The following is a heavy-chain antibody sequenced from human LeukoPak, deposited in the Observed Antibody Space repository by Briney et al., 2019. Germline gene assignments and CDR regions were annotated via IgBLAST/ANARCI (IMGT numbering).Heavy chain of an antibody. CDR1: GDIVSSKNGA. V-gene: IGHV6-1*01. CDR3: ARDFGTTGWHTFDY. Sequence: SQTLSLTCVVSGDIVSSKNGAWNWIRQSPSRGLEWLGRTYYRSKWYNDYAESMEGRMTISQDTSKNQYSLHLNSVTPDDTAVYCARDFGTTGWHTFDYWGQGTLVTVSS. D-gene: IGHD6-19*01. J-gene: IGHJ4*02. CDR2: TYYRSKWYN.